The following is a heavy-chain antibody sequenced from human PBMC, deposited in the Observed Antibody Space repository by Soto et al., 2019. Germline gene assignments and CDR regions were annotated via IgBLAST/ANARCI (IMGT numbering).Heavy chain of an antibody. D-gene: IGHD6-19*01. CDR3: TRVIGIAVSVSDY. Sequence: QVQLVESGGGLVKPVGSLRISCAASGFPCSAYYMDWIRQAPGKGLEWVSYISSSGSTIFYTDSVKGRFTISRDSDKNSRYLHMNILRAGDAAVYYCTRVIGIAVSVSDYGGGGTLVTASS. CDR2: ISSSGSTI. J-gene: IGHJ4*02. V-gene: IGHV3-11*01. CDR1: GFPCSAYY.